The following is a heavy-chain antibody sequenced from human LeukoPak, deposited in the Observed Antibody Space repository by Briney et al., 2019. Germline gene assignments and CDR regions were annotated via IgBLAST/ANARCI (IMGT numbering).Heavy chain of an antibody. J-gene: IGHJ6*02. V-gene: IGHV1-18*04. Sequence: ASMKVSRKASGYSFSSYGITWVRQAPGQGLEWMGWISAYNGNTNYAQRLQDRVTMTTDTSTSTAYMELRGLRPDDTAVYYCARDSSHNDYVLYYYGMDVWGQGTTVTVPS. D-gene: IGHD4-17*01. CDR1: GYSFSSYG. CDR3: ARDSSHNDYVLYYYGMDV. CDR2: ISAYNGNT.